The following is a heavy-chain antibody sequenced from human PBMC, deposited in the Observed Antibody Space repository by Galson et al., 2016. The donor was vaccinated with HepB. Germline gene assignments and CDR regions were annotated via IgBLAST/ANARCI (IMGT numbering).Heavy chain of an antibody. CDR3: AVYSFPIAAAGPARSLQH. Sequence: SLRLSCAASGLTLSTYNMNWVRQAPGKGLEWVSSISSSSTYMSYADSVKGRFTISRDDAKNTLYLQMNSLRAEDTAVYYCAVYSFPIAAAGPARSLQHWGQGTLVTVSS. CDR2: ISSSSTYM. J-gene: IGHJ1*01. V-gene: IGHV3-21*01. D-gene: IGHD6-13*01. CDR1: GLTLSTYN.